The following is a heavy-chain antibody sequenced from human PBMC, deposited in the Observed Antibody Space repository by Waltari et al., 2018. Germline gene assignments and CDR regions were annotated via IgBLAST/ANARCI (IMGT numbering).Heavy chain of an antibody. CDR3: ARLRWGAAAGEFDY. CDR2: IYYSGST. CDR1: GGSISSSNYY. Sequence: QLQLQESGPGLVKPSETLSLTCTVSGGSISSSNYYWGWIRQPPGKGLEWIGSIYYSGSTYYNPSLKSRVTISVDTSKNQFYLKLNSVTAADTAVYYCARLRWGAAAGEFDYWGQGTLVTVSS. J-gene: IGHJ4*02. D-gene: IGHD6-13*01. V-gene: IGHV4-39*01.